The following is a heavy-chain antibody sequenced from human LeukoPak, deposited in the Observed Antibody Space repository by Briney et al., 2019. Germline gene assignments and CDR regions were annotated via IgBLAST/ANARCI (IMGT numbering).Heavy chain of an antibody. V-gene: IGHV4-59*01. J-gene: IGHJ4*02. Sequence: SETLSLTCPLSGGSISSYYWIWIRQPPGKGLEWIGYIYYSGSTNYNPSLKSRITISVDTSKNQFSLKLSSVTAADTAVYYCARGADSSGYYSIFYFDYWGQGTLVTVSS. CDR1: GGSISSYY. D-gene: IGHD3-22*01. CDR2: IYYSGST. CDR3: ARGADSSGYYSIFYFDY.